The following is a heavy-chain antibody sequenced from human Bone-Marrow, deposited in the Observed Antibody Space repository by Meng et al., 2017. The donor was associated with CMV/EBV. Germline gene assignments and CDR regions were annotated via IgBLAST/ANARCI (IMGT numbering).Heavy chain of an antibody. V-gene: IGHV3-23*01. CDR2: ISGSGGST. D-gene: IGHD1-26*01. Sequence: GESLKISCAASGFTFSSYAMSWVRQAPGKGLEWVSAISGSGGSTYYADSVKGRFTISRDNSKNTLYLQMNSLRREDTAVYYCARVGPGEMSLYLYNGMDAWGQGTTVTVSS. CDR1: GFTFSSYA. CDR3: ARVGPGEMSLYLYNGMDA. J-gene: IGHJ6*02.